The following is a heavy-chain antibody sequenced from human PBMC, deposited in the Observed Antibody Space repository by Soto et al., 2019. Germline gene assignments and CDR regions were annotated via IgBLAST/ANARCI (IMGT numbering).Heavy chain of an antibody. J-gene: IGHJ6*02. CDR3: ARDKKGYYYGSGSYYNPPRGMDV. CDR1: GGSVSTGMKY. D-gene: IGHD3-10*01. CDR2: MYKTGET. Sequence: SETLSLTCTVSGGSVSTGMKYWGWVRQPPGKALEFIGYMYKTGETLLNSSLKSRVTLSMETSKNQFSLKLSSVTAADTAVYYCARDKKGYYYGSGSYYNPPRGMDVWGQGTTVTVSS. V-gene: IGHV4-61*01.